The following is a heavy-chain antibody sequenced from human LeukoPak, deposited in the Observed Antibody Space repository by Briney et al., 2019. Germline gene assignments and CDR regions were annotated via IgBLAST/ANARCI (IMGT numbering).Heavy chain of an antibody. CDR2: ISSSGSYI. J-gene: IGHJ4*02. CDR1: GFTFSSYS. D-gene: IGHD3-22*01. V-gene: IGHV3-21*01. Sequence: GALRLSCAASGFTFSSYSMNWVRQAPGKGLEWVSSISSSGSYIYYADSVKGRFTISRDNAKNSLYLQMNSLRAEDTAVYYCARGLDYYDSSGYYPFAYWGQGTLVTVSS. CDR3: ARGLDYYDSSGYYPFAY.